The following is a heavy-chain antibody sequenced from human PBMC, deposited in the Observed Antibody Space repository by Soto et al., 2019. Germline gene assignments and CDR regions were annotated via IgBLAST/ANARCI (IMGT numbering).Heavy chain of an antibody. J-gene: IGHJ5*02. CDR1: GFSLTTAGMG. V-gene: IGHV2-5*02. Sequence: QITLKESGPALVKPTQTLTLTCSFSGFSLTTAGMGVGWIRQPPGKAPEGVALVYWDDDKRYNPSLRSRLTITKDTSKNLVVVTLTDMDPVDTGTYYCARRGTSSAAAGWFDPWGQGILVTVSS. CDR3: ARRGTSSAAAGWFDP. D-gene: IGHD3-16*01. CDR2: VYWDDDK.